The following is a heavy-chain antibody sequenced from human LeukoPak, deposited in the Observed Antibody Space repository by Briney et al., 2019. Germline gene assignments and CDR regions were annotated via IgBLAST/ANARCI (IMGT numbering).Heavy chain of an antibody. CDR1: GFSFSRFG. D-gene: IGHD2-15*01. V-gene: IGHV3-48*01. Sequence: PGGSLRLSWVASGFSFSRFGMNWVRQAPGKGLEWISHISSTSGDIYYADSVKGRFTISRDNAKNSLYLQMSSLRVEDTAIYYCAQKGGTDHWGQGTLVTVSS. CDR2: ISSTSGDI. CDR3: AQKGGTDH. J-gene: IGHJ4*02.